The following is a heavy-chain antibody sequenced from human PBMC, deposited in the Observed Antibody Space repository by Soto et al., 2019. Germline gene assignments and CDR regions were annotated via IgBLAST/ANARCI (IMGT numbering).Heavy chain of an antibody. D-gene: IGHD3-3*01. Sequence: QVRLQESGPGLVKPSQTLSLTCTVSGGSISSGDYFWSWVRQPPGKGLEWIGYIYYTGSTPYNPSLKSRITMSVDTSKNQFSLKVSSVTAADTAVYFCARDDGYYRLYDYWGQGTLVTVSS. CDR3: ARDDGYYRLYDY. J-gene: IGHJ4*02. CDR1: GGSISSGDYF. V-gene: IGHV4-30-4*01. CDR2: IYYTGST.